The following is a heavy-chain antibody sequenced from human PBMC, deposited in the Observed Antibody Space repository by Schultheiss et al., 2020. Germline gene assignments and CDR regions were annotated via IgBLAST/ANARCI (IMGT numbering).Heavy chain of an antibody. J-gene: IGHJ5*02. D-gene: IGHD6-13*01. CDR2: INHSGST. CDR3: AREVGQQLVRDCWFDP. CDR1: GGSFSDYY. V-gene: IGHV4-34*01. Sequence: SETLSLTCAVYGGSFSDYYWSWIRQPPGKGLEWIGEINHSGSTNYNPSLKSRVTISVDTSKNQFSLKLSSVTAADTAVYYCAREVGQQLVRDCWFDPWGQGTLVTVSS.